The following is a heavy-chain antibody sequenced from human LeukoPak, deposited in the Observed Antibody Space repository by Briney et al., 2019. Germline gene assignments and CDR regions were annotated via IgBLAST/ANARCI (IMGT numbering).Heavy chain of an antibody. J-gene: IGHJ3*01. CDR1: GFIVSNFY. CDR3: ARVALYALDV. CDR2: SSSGGDT. V-gene: IGHV3-53*01. Sequence: HTGGSLRLSCAASGFIVSNFYMAWVRQAPGKGLEWVSVSSSGGDTYYAESVKGRFTIYRDNSKNTLYLQISSLRAEDTAVYYCARVALYALDVWGQGTVVTVSS. D-gene: IGHD3-16*01.